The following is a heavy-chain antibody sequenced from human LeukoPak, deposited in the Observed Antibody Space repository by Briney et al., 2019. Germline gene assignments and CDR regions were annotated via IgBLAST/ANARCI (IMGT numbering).Heavy chain of an antibody. CDR1: GFAFTHCS. CDR3: VRGGVADGNYFGD. Sequence: PGGSLRLSCVTSGFAFTHCSMNWVRQAPGKGLEWLSYITGDTNGIYYADSVKGRFIISRDNAKNSVYLQMNSLSVEDTAVYYCVRGGVADGNYFGDWGRGTVVTVSS. V-gene: IGHV3-48*01. CDR2: ITGDTNGI. D-gene: IGHD3-10*01. J-gene: IGHJ4*02.